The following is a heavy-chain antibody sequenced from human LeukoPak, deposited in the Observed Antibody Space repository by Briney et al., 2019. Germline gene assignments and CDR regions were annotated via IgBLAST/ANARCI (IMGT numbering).Heavy chain of an antibody. CDR3: ARAYCSRTSCSPGVYYMDV. D-gene: IGHD2-2*01. J-gene: IGHJ6*03. CDR2: IYTSGST. V-gene: IGHV4-4*07. Sequence: SETLSLTCTVSGGSISSYYCSWIRQPAGKGLEWIGRIYTSGSTNYNPSLKSRVTISVDKSKNQFSLKLSSVTAADTAVYYCARAYCSRTSCSPGVYYMDVWGKGTTVTVSS. CDR1: GGSISSYY.